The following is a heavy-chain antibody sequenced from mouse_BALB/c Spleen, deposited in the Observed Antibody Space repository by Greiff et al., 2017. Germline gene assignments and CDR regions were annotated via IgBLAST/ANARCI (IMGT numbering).Heavy chain of an antibody. J-gene: IGHJ4*01. CDR3: ARRDGYYGAMDY. Sequence: EVMLVESGGGLVKPGGSLKLSCAASGFTFSDYYMYWVRQTPEKRLEWVATISDGGSYTYYPDSVKGRFTISRDNAKNNLYLQMSSLKSEDTAMYYCARRDGYYGAMDYWGQGTSVTVSS. CDR2: ISDGGSYT. V-gene: IGHV5-4*02. CDR1: GFTFSDYY. D-gene: IGHD2-3*01.